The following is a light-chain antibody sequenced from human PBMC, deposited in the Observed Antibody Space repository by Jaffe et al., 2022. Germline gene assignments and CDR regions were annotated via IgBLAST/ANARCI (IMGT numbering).Light chain of an antibody. CDR1: QDIDNY. CDR2: AAS. J-gene: IGKJ3*01. Sequence: DIQMTQSPSSLSASVGDRVTITCRASQDIDNYLAWYQQKPGKVPKLLICAASTLQSGVPSRFSGSGSGTDFILTISSLQPEDVATYYCQKYNSAPLTFGPGTKVDIK. V-gene: IGKV1-27*01. CDR3: QKYNSAPLT.